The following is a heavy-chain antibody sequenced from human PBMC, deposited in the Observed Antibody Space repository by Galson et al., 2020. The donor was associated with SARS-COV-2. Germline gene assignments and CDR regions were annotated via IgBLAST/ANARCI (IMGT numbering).Heavy chain of an antibody. D-gene: IGHD3-10*01. V-gene: IGHV3-21*01. J-gene: IGHJ4*02. CDR1: GFTWKSHS. Sequence: NSGGSLRLSCEASGFTWKSHSMNWVRQAPGKGLEWVASVSRSSGYIYSTDSLKGRLTISRDNAKNSLSLQMNNLRAEDTAVYYCARSGDDYFFDLWGQGTLVTVSS. CDR3: ARSGDDYFFDL. CDR2: VSRSSGYI.